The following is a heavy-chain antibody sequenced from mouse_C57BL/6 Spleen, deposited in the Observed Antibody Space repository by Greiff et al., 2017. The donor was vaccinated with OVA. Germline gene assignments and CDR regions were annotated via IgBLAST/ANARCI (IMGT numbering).Heavy chain of an antibody. D-gene: IGHD2-4*01. CDR1: GYSITSGYY. CDR2: ISYDGSN. CDR3: ASLIYYDYDGYAMDY. V-gene: IGHV3-6*01. J-gene: IGHJ4*01. Sequence: ESGPGLVKPSQSLSLTCSVTGYSITSGYYWNWIRQFPGNKLEWMGYISYDGSNNYNPSLKNRISITRDTSKNQFFLKLNSVTTEDTATYYCASLIYYDYDGYAMDYWGQGTSVTVSS.